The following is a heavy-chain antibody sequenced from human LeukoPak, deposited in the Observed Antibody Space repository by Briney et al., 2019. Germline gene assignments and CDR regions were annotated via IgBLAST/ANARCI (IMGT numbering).Heavy chain of an antibody. V-gene: IGHV3-30-3*02. D-gene: IGHD1-7*01. CDR2: ISYDGSNK. CDR1: GFTFSSYA. Sequence: GGSLRLSCAASGFTFSSYAMHWVRQAPGKGLEWVAVISYDGSNKYYADSVKGRFTISRDNSKNTLYLQMNSLRAEDTAVYYCATSELELPFDYWGQGTPVTVSS. J-gene: IGHJ4*02. CDR3: ATSELELPFDY.